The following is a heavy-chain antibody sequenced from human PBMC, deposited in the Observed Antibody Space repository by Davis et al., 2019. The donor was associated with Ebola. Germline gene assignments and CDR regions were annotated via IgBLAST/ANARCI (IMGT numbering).Heavy chain of an antibody. Sequence: AASVKVSCKASGYTFTGNYIQWVRQAPGQGLEWMGWINPHNGNTNYAQNVQGRVIMTSDTATTTAYMEVGSLRSDDTAVYYCARDLGGPPMGYWGQGTLVTVSS. CDR3: ARDLGGPPMGY. D-gene: IGHD1-26*01. V-gene: IGHV1-18*04. J-gene: IGHJ4*02. CDR2: INPHNGNT. CDR1: GYTFTGNY.